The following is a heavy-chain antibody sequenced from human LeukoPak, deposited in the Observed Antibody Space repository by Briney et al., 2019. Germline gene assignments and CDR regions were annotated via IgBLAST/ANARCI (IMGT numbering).Heavy chain of an antibody. J-gene: IGHJ4*02. V-gene: IGHV1-24*01. Sequence: ASVKVSCKVSGYTLTELPMHWVRQAPGKGLEWMGGFDPEDGETIYAQKFQGRVTMTEDTSTDTAYMELSSLRSEDTAVYYCATVFPGYSSGWYDYWGQGTLVTVSS. CDR1: GYTLTELP. CDR3: ATVFPGYSSGWYDY. D-gene: IGHD6-19*01. CDR2: FDPEDGET.